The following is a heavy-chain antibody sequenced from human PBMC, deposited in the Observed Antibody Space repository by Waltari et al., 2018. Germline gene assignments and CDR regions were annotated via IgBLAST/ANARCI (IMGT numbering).Heavy chain of an antibody. CDR2: MRSSSSTI. J-gene: IGHJ4*02. Sequence: EVQLVESGGGLVQPGGSLRLSCAASGFTFSSYSMNWVRQAPGKGLEWVSDMRSSSSTIYDADSVKGRFTISRDNAKNSLYLQMNSLRAEDTAVYYCASISGSYYGDYWGQGTLVTVSS. CDR3: ASISGSYYGDY. CDR1: GFTFSSYS. V-gene: IGHV3-48*04. D-gene: IGHD1-26*01.